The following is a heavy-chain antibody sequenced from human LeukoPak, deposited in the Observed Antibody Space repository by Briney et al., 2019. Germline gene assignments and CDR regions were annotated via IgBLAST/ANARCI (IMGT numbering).Heavy chain of an antibody. Sequence: GGSLILSCAASGLTFDDYAMDLVRQAPGKGLEWVSGISWNSGNIGYADSVKGRFTISRDNAKNSLYLQMNSLRAEDTSLYYCAKDLYLYYDILTGYQIDYWGQGTLVPVSS. D-gene: IGHD3-9*01. CDR2: ISWNSGNI. CDR1: GLTFDDYA. V-gene: IGHV3-9*01. J-gene: IGHJ4*02. CDR3: AKDLYLYYDILTGYQIDY.